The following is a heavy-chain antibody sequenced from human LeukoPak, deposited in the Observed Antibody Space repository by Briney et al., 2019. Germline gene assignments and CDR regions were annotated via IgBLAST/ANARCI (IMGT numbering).Heavy chain of an antibody. D-gene: IGHD1-26*01. V-gene: IGHV3-33*01. CDR2: IWYDGSNK. CDR3: ARVLVGATGGMDV. J-gene: IGHJ6*02. Sequence: GGSLRLSCAASGFTFSSYGMHWVRQAPGKGLEWVAVIWYDGSNKYYADSVKGRFTISRDNSKNTLYLQMNSLRAEDTAVHYCARVLVGATGGMDVWGQGTTVTVSS. CDR1: GFTFSSYG.